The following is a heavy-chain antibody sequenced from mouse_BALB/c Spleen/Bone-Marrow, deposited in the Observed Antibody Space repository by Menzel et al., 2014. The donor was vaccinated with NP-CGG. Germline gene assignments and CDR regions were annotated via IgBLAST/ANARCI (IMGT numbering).Heavy chain of an antibody. Sequence: QVQLKESGAELVKPGASVKLSCKASGYTFTSYYMYWVKQRPGQGLEWIGEINPSNGGTNFNEKFKSKATLTVDKSSSTAYMQLSSPTSEDSAVYYCTRGRRDAMDYWGQGTSVTVSS. CDR1: GYTFTSYY. CDR2: INPSNGGT. CDR3: TRGRRDAMDY. V-gene: IGHV1S81*02. J-gene: IGHJ4*01.